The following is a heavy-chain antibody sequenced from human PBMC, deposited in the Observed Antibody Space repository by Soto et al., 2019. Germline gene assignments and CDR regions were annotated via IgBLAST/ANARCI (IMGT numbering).Heavy chain of an antibody. CDR2: ISAYNGNT. V-gene: IGHV1-18*01. CDR3: ARGGTPIDY. D-gene: IGHD1-26*01. Sequence: QVQLVQSGAEVKKPGASVKVSCKASGYTFTNFGISWVRQAPGQVREWMGWISAYNGNTNYAHNFQGRVTMHTDTTTSTAYMELRSLISDDTAVYYGARGGTPIDYWGQGTLVTVSS. CDR1: GYTFTNFG. J-gene: IGHJ4*02.